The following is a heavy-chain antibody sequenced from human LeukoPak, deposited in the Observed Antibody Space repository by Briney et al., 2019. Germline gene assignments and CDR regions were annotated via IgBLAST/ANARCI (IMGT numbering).Heavy chain of an antibody. V-gene: IGHV1-2*02. CDR1: GYTFTGYY. Sequence: GASVRVSCKASGYTFTGYYMHWVRQAPGQGLEWMGWINPNSGGTNYAQKFQGRVTMTRDTSISTAYMELSRLRSDDTAVYYCARDSFEMATIGPDYWGQGTLVTVSS. D-gene: IGHD5-24*01. CDR2: INPNSGGT. CDR3: ARDSFEMATIGPDY. J-gene: IGHJ4*02.